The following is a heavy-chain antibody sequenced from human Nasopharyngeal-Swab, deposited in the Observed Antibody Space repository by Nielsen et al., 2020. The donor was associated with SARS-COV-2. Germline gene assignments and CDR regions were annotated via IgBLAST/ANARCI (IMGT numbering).Heavy chain of an antibody. J-gene: IGHJ5*02. CDR1: GDSVSSNTAA. Sequence: SQTHSLTCAISGDSVSSNTAAWSWIRQSPSRGLEWLGRTWYRSKWHYDYAESVKSRITLNPDTTKNQFYLQLNSVTPEDTAVYYCARGSQGTRWSWGQGTLVTVSS. CDR3: ARGSQGTRWS. D-gene: IGHD2-15*01. V-gene: IGHV6-1*01. CDR2: TWYRSKWHY.